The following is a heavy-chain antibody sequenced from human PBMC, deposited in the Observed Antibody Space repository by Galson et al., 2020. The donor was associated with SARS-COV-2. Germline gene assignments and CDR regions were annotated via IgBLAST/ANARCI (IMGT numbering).Heavy chain of an antibody. J-gene: IGHJ4*02. CDR2: INQDGSKT. CDR3: ARDVRRFYYDASGQGY. CDR1: GFTFSNYL. V-gene: IGHV3-7*01. D-gene: IGHD3-22*01. Sequence: GGSLRLSCAASGFTFSNYLMNWVRQAPGKGLEWVANINQDGSKTYYVDSMKGRLTISRDNAKNSLSLEMNSLRAEDTAIYYCARDVRRFYYDASGQGYWGQGTLVTVSS.